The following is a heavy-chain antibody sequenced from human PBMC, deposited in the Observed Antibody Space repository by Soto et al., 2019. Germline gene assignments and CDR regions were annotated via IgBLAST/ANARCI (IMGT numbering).Heavy chain of an antibody. CDR2: ISGSGGST. V-gene: IGHV3-23*01. J-gene: IGHJ4*02. CDR3: AKQNYYDSSGYYLPFDY. CDR1: GFTFSSYA. Sequence: GGSLRLSCAASGFTFSSYAMSWVRQAPGKGLEWVSAISGSGGSTYYADSMKGRFTISRDNSKNTLYLQMNSLRAEDTTVYYCAKQNYYDSSGYYLPFDYWGQGTLVTVSS. D-gene: IGHD3-22*01.